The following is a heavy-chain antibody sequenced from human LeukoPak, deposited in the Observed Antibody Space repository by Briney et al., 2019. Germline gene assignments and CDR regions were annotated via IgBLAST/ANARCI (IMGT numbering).Heavy chain of an antibody. CDR2: INADGSLT. Sequence: PGGSLRLSCAASGFTFSSYYLHWVRQAPGKGLVWVSRINADGSLTNYADSVKGRFTTFRDNAKNTLYLQMNSLRAEDTAVYYCASELAHCVGDCLKNWGQGTLVTVSS. J-gene: IGHJ4*02. D-gene: IGHD2-21*02. V-gene: IGHV3-74*01. CDR1: GFTFSSYY. CDR3: ASELAHCVGDCLKN.